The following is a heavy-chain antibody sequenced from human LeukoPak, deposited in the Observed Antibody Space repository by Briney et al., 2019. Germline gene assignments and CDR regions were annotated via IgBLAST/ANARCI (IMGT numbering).Heavy chain of an antibody. CDR1: VVSLTRINHH. Sequence: TLCLTCKVSVVSLTRINHHAASVSPPRGMGMELGVTISSTGRTSQNPDPYLKARVTLSVDTSRNQFSLQLRSLTAADTAIFYCASIPGSSTSWYHFDNWGQGTLVTVSS. CDR3: ASIPGSSTSWYHFDN. CDR2: ISSTGRT. J-gene: IGHJ4*02. D-gene: IGHD6-13*01. V-gene: IGHV4-39*01.